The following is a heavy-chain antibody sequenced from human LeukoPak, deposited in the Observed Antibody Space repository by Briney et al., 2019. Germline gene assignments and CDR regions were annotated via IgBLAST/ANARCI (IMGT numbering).Heavy chain of an antibody. CDR1: GFIFSNYA. J-gene: IGHJ4*02. CDR2: ISSDGSKT. D-gene: IGHD1-26*01. CDR3: ARDCCGSYYYFDY. Sequence: GGSLRLSCAASGFIFSNYAMHWVRQAPGKGLEWVALISSDGSKTYHADSVKGRSSISRDNSKNTLYLRLSSLRSDDTAVYYCARDCCGSYYYFDYWGQGTLVTVSS. V-gene: IGHV3-30*15.